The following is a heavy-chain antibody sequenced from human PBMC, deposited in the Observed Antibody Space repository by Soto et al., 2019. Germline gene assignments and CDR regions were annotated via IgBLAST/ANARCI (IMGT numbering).Heavy chain of an antibody. D-gene: IGHD2-15*01. CDR2: IYYSGST. CDR3: ARMWYRQDTLDY. Sequence: KPSETLSLTCTVSGGSISSGGYYWSWIRQHPGKGLEWIGYIYYSGSTYYNPSLKSRVTISVDTSKNQFSLKLSSVTAADTAVYYCARMWYRQDTLDYWGQGTLVTVSS. J-gene: IGHJ4*02. V-gene: IGHV4-31*03. CDR1: GGSISSGGYY.